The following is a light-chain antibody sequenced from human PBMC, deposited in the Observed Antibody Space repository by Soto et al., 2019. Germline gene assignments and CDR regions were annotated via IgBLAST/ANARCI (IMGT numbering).Light chain of an antibody. CDR2: EAS. J-gene: IGKJ1*01. CDR3: HHYGISPTWT. Sequence: EIVFTQSPATLSASPGERATLSCRASQTVGVRLAWYKHKPGQAPRLLIYEASNRADGVPDRFSGSGSGTDLTLTISRLEPEDFAVHDCHHYGISPTWTFGQGTKVDIK. V-gene: IGKV3-20*01. CDR1: QTVGVR.